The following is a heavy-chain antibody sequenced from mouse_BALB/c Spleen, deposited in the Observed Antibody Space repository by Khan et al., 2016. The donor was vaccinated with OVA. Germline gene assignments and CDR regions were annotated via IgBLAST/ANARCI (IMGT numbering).Heavy chain of an antibody. D-gene: IGHD1-1*01. CDR3: ASENYDGRSCYAMDY. J-gene: IGHJ4*01. CDR2: IAPGSSNA. V-gene: IGHV1S41*01. Sequence: DLVKPGASVKLSCKASGYTFTSYWINWIKQRPGQGLEWIGRIAPGSSNAYYNDMFKDKATLTVDTSSSTAYIQLSSLSSEDSAVYFCASENYDGRSCYAMDYWGQGTSVTVSS. CDR1: GYTFTSYW.